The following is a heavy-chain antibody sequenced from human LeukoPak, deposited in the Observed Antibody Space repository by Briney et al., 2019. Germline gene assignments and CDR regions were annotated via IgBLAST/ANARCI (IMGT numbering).Heavy chain of an antibody. V-gene: IGHV3-48*01. CDR3: ARDNARSAMITFEGGERGFDY. CDR2: ISSSSSTI. CDR1: GFTFSSYS. D-gene: IGHD3-16*01. Sequence: SGGSLRLSCAASGFTFSSYSMTWVRQAPGKGLEWVSYISSSSSTIYYADSVKGRFTISRDNAKNSLYLQMNSLRAEDTAVYYCARDNARSAMITFEGGERGFDYWGQGTLVTVSS. J-gene: IGHJ4*02.